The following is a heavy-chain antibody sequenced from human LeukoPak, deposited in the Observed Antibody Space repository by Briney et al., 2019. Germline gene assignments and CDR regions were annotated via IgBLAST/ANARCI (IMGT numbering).Heavy chain of an antibody. V-gene: IGHV3-74*01. CDR1: GFTFSSYL. CDR3: ARGSTQYSSGWYGLDY. CDR2: VNSDGSST. J-gene: IGHJ4*02. Sequence: GGSLTLSCAASGFTFSSYLMLWVRQAPGKGLVWVSRVNSDGSSTTYADSVKGRFTISRDNAKNTLYLQMNSLRAEDTAVYYCARGSTQYSSGWYGLDYWGQGTLVTVSS. D-gene: IGHD6-19*01.